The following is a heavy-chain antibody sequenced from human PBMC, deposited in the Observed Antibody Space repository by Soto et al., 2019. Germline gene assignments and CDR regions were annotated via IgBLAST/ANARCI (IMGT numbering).Heavy chain of an antibody. CDR3: AILGLDVDS. D-gene: IGHD7-27*01. Sequence: QVQLVQSGAEVQKAGSSVNVSCKASGDTPSTYAISWVRQAPGQGLEWMGGIIPILGTPNYAQRFQGRITISADTSTRTTYMELNSVTSDDTAVLYCAILGLDVDSWGQGTLVIVSS. V-gene: IGHV1-69*14. CDR1: GDTPSTYA. J-gene: IGHJ4*02. CDR2: IIPILGTP.